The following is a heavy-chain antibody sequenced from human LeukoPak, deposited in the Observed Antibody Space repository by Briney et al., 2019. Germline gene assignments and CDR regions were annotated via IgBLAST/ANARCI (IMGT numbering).Heavy chain of an antibody. Sequence: SETLSLTCTVSGDSISSYYWSWIRQPPGKGLEWIGSIYYSGNTYYNPSLKSRVSISADTSKNQFSLRLSSVNAADTAVYYCASPGYTSGWSDFDYWGQGALVTVSS. J-gene: IGHJ4*02. D-gene: IGHD6-19*01. CDR1: GDSISSYY. CDR3: ASPGYTSGWSDFDY. CDR2: IYYSGNT. V-gene: IGHV4-59*05.